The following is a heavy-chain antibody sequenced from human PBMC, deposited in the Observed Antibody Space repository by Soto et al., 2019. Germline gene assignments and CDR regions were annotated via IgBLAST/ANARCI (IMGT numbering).Heavy chain of an antibody. Sequence: GESLKISCAASGFTFSSYTMSWVHQAPGKGLEWVSAISGSGGSTYYADSVKGRFTISRDNSKNTLYLQMNSLRAEDTAVYYCAYSSTPFDYWGQGTLVTVSS. CDR2: ISGSGGST. D-gene: IGHD6-13*01. CDR3: AYSSTPFDY. V-gene: IGHV3-23*01. J-gene: IGHJ4*02. CDR1: GFTFSSYT.